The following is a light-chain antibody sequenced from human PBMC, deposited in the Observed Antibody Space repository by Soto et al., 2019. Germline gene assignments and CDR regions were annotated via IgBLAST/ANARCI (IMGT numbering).Light chain of an antibody. CDR1: QSISSGF. CDR3: QLLT. Sequence: EVVLTQSPGTLSLSPGERATLSCSASQSISSGFLAWYQQKFGQAPRLLIYGASSRATGIPDRFSASGSGTDFTLNISRLEPEDSAVYYCQLLTFGGGTKVEIK. J-gene: IGKJ4*01. CDR2: GAS. V-gene: IGKV3-20*01.